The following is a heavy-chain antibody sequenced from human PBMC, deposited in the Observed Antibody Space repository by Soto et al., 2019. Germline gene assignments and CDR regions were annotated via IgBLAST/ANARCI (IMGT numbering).Heavy chain of an antibody. V-gene: IGHV4-31*03. CDR1: GGSISSGGYY. CDR3: ARGTDTWFFDL. J-gene: IGHJ2*01. D-gene: IGHD3-9*01. CDR2: IHDSGNM. Sequence: QVQLQESGPGLVKPSQTLSLTCTVSGGSISSGGYYWSWIRQHPGKGLEWIGYIHDSGNMYYKSSLKSRVTISVDTSKNQLSLKLTSVTAADTAVYYCARGTDTWFFDLWGRGTLVTVSS.